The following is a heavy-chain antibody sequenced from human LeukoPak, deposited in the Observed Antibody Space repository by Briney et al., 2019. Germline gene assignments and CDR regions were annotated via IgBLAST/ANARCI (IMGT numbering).Heavy chain of an antibody. CDR1: GFTFSSYA. D-gene: IGHD3-3*01. Sequence: GRSLRLSCAASGFTFSSYAMHWVRQAPGKGLEWVAVISYDGSNKYYADSVKGRFTISRDNSKNTLYLQMNSLRAEDTAVYYCARDIHALRFLDWGYYYGMDVWGQGTTVTVSS. V-gene: IGHV3-30-3*01. J-gene: IGHJ6*02. CDR3: ARDIHALRFLDWGYYYGMDV. CDR2: ISYDGSNK.